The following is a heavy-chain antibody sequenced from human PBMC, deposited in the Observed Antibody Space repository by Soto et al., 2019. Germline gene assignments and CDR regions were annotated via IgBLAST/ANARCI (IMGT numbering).Heavy chain of an antibody. CDR1: GFTFSSYA. J-gene: IGHJ4*02. Sequence: GGSLRLSCAASGFTFSSYAMTWVRQAPGKGLEWVSYISSSSSTIYYADSVKGRFTISRDNAKNSLYLQMNNLRAEDTAVYYCARGGEPDDWGQGSLVTVSS. CDR3: ARGGEPDD. V-gene: IGHV3-48*01. D-gene: IGHD2-21*01. CDR2: ISSSSSTI.